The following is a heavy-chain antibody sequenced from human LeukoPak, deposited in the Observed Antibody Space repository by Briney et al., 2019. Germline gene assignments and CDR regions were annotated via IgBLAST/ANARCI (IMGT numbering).Heavy chain of an antibody. CDR3: ARTLWSVSYFDY. V-gene: IGHV4-59*08. CDR1: GGSISSYY. CDR2: IYYSGST. D-gene: IGHD3-3*01. J-gene: IGHJ4*02. Sequence: SETLSLTCTVSGGSISSYYWSWIRQPPGKGLEWIGYIYYSGSTNYSPSLKSRVTISVDTSKNQFSLKLSSVTAADTAVYYCARTLWSVSYFDYWGQGTLVTVSS.